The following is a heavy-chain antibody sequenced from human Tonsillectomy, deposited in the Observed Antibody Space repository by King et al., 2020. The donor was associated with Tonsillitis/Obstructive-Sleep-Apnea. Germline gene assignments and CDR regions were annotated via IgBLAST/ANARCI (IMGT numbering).Heavy chain of an antibody. Sequence: QLQESGPGLVKPSETLSLTCTVSGDSISSYYWSWIRQPPGKGLEWIGYIYYSGSTNYNPSLKSRVTISVDTSKNQFSLRLSSVTAAATAVYYCARIGSNSFLGWFDPWGQGTLVTVSS. CDR2: IYYSGST. CDR1: GDSISSYY. V-gene: IGHV4-59*01. J-gene: IGHJ5*02. CDR3: ARIGSNSFLGWFDP. D-gene: IGHD2-2*01.